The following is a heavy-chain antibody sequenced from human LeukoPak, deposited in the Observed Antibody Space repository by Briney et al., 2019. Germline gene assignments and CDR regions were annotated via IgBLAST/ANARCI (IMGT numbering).Heavy chain of an antibody. V-gene: IGHV4-34*01. CDR2: INHSGST. J-gene: IGHJ5*02. Sequence: SETLSLTCAVYGGSFSGYYWSWIRQPPGKGLEWIGEINHSGSTNYNPSLKSRVTISVDTSKNQFSLKLSSVTAADTAVYYCARDRSSGRGRGGWFDPWGQGTLVTVSS. D-gene: IGHD3-22*01. CDR3: ARDRSSGRGRGGWFDP. CDR1: GGSFSGYY.